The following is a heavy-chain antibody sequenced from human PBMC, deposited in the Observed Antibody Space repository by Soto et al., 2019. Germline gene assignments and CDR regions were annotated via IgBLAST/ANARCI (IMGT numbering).Heavy chain of an antibody. CDR2: IYYSGRT. D-gene: IGHD2-21*02. CDR1: GESISSSSYY. Sequence: SETLSLTCIVSGESISSSSYYWGWIRQAPGKGLEWIGSIYYSGRTYYNPSFKSRVTISIDTSKNQFSLKLSSVTATDTAVYYCARQRTTVVTQAYFDHWGQGALVTVSS. J-gene: IGHJ4*02. CDR3: ARQRTTVVTQAYFDH. V-gene: IGHV4-39*01.